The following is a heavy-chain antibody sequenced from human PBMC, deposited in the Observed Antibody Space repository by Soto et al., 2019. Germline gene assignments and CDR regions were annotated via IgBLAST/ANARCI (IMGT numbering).Heavy chain of an antibody. Sequence: PGGSLRLSCAASGFTFSSYAMSWVRQAPGKGLEWVSAISGSGGSTYYADSVKGRFTISRDNSKNTLYLQMNSLRAEDTAVYYCAKVDVVVPAAISKMGFYYHYGMDVWGQGTTVTVSS. D-gene: IGHD2-2*01. CDR2: ISGSGGST. CDR3: AKVDVVVPAAISKMGFYYHYGMDV. CDR1: GFTFSSYA. V-gene: IGHV3-23*01. J-gene: IGHJ6*02.